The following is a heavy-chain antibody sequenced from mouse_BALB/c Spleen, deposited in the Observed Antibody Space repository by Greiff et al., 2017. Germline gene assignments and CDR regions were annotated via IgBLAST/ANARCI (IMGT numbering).Heavy chain of an antibody. CDR1: GYTFTSYW. V-gene: IGHV1-7*01. D-gene: IGHD1-1*01. CDR3: ANYYGSSFDY. Sequence: LVESGAELAKPGASVKMSCKASGYTFTSYWMHWVKQRPGQGLEWIGYINPSTGYTEYNQKFKDKATLTADKSSSTAYMQLSSLTSEDSAVYYCANYYGSSFDYWGQGTTLTVSS. CDR2: INPSTGYT. J-gene: IGHJ2*01.